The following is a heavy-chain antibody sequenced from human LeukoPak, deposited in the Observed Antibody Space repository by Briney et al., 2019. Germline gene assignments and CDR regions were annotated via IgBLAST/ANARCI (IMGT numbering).Heavy chain of an antibody. CDR1: GGTFSSYA. Sequence: SVKVSCKASGGTFSSYAISWVRQAPGQGLEGMGRTIPIFGTANYAQKFQGRVTITTDESTSTAYKELSSLRSEDTAVYYCASGVGGDYGMDYWGQGTLVTVSS. CDR2: TIPIFGTA. V-gene: IGHV1-69*05. CDR3: ASGVGGDYGMDY. D-gene: IGHD4-17*01. J-gene: IGHJ4*02.